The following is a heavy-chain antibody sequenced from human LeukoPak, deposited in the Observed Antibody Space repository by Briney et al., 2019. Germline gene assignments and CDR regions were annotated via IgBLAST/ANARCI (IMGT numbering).Heavy chain of an antibody. CDR1: GYTFTSYY. CDR3: ARGSYGDYEEYYFDY. D-gene: IGHD4-17*01. J-gene: IGHJ4*02. CDR2: IIPILGIA. Sequence: ASVKVSCKASGYTFTSYYMHWVRQAPGQGLEWMGRIIPILGIANYAQKFQGRVTITADKSTSTAYMELSSLRSEDTAVYYCARGSYGDYEEYYFDYWGQGTLVTVSS. V-gene: IGHV1-69*02.